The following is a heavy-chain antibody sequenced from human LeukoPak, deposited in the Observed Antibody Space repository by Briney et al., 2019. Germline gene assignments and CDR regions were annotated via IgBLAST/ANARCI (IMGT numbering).Heavy chain of an antibody. J-gene: IGHJ5*02. Sequence: PSETPSLTCSVSGVSISSSSYYWGWIRQPPGKGLEWIGSSYYGGSTYYNPSLKSRVTISVDTSKNHFSMKLSSVTAADTAVYYCARHKKIAAAGVNWFDPWGQGNLVTVSS. CDR3: ARHKKIAAAGVNWFDP. CDR2: SYYGGST. CDR1: GVSISSSSYY. V-gene: IGHV4-39*01. D-gene: IGHD6-13*01.